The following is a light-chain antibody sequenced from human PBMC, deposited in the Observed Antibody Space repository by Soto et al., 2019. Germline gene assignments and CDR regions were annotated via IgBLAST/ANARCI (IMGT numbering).Light chain of an antibody. CDR2: GAS. J-gene: IGKJ4*01. Sequence: EIVLTQSPGTLSFSPGERATLSCRASHSVSSSYLAWYQQKPGQAPRLLIYGASSRATGIPDRFSGSGSGTDFTLTISRLEPEDFAVYYCQQRNTFGGGTMVDI. CDR1: HSVSSSY. CDR3: QQRNT. V-gene: IGKV3-20*01.